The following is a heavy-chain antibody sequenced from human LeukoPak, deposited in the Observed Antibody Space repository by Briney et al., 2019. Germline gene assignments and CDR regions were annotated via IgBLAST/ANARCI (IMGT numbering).Heavy chain of an antibody. CDR2: IKQDGSEI. Sequence: GGSLRLSCAASGFTFSSYWMSWVRQAPGRGLEWVANIKQDGSEIYYVDSVKGRFSISRDNSKNSLYLQMNSLRPKDTAMYYCAKESGKFDYWGQGTLVAVSS. CDR3: AKESGKFDY. J-gene: IGHJ4*02. V-gene: IGHV3-7*05. CDR1: GFTFSSYW.